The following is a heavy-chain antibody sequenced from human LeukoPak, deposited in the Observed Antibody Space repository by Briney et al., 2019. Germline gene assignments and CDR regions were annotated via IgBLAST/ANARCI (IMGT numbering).Heavy chain of an antibody. J-gene: IGHJ4*02. CDR1: GFTFKSYD. CDR3: AKVGLRGYYYDSSGYYFDY. CDR2: INTAGDT. Sequence: PGGSLRLSCAASGFTFKSYDMHWVRQAAGEGPEWVSAINTAGDTYYQGSVKGRFTISRENAKNSLYLQMNSLRAEDTALYYCAKVGLRGYYYDSSGYYFDYWGQGALVTVSS. D-gene: IGHD3-22*01. V-gene: IGHV3-13*01.